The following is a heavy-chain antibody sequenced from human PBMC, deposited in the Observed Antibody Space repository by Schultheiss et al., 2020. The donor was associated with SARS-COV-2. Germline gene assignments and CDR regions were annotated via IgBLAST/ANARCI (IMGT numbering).Heavy chain of an antibody. CDR1: GGSFSGHY. CDR2: INHSGRT. Sequence: SQTLSLTCAVFGGSFSGHYWSWIRQSPGKGLDWIGEINHSGRTNYNPSLKSRVTMSVDMSKKQFSLRLRSVTAADTAVYYCARDGRGYAYYYGMDVWGQGTTVTVSS. CDR3: ARDGRGYAYYYGMDV. J-gene: IGHJ6*02. V-gene: IGHV4-34*01. D-gene: IGHD5-12*01.